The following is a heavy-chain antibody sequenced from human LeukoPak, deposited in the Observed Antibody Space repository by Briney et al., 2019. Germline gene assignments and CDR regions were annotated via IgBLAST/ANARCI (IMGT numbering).Heavy chain of an antibody. Sequence: SETLSLTCTVSGGSISSSSYYWGWIRQPPGKGLEWIGSIYYSGSTYYNPSLKSRVTISVDTSKSQFSLKLSSVTAADTAVYYCAHRRTTGTTNWYFDLWGRGTLVTVSS. V-gene: IGHV4-39*07. J-gene: IGHJ2*01. D-gene: IGHD1-1*01. CDR2: IYYSGST. CDR1: GGSISSSSYY. CDR3: AHRRTTGTTNWYFDL.